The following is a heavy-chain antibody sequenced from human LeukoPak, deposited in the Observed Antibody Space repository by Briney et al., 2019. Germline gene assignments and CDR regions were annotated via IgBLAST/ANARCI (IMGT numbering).Heavy chain of an antibody. CDR1: GGSFSGYY. J-gene: IGHJ5*02. D-gene: IGHD6-13*01. Sequence: SETLSLTCAVYGGSFSGYYWSWIRQPPGEGLEWIGEINDSGSTNYNPSLKSRVTISVDTSKNQFSLKLSSVTAADTAVYYCARWGIAAPWGQGTLVTVSS. CDR2: INDSGST. V-gene: IGHV4-34*01. CDR3: ARWGIAAP.